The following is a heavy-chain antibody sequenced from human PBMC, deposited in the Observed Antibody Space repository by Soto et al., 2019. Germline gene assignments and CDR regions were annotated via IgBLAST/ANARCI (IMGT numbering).Heavy chain of an antibody. CDR2: IYYTGST. CDR1: GGSVSSGSYY. CDR3: ARLGRWLQALDS. J-gene: IGHJ5*01. Sequence: PSETLSLTCTVSGGSVSSGSYYWSWIRQPPGKGLEWVGYIYYTGSTTYNPSLKSRLTLSVDTSKNQFSLKLHSVSAADTAVYYCARLGRWLQALDSWGRGTLVTVSS. V-gene: IGHV4-61*01. D-gene: IGHD5-12*01.